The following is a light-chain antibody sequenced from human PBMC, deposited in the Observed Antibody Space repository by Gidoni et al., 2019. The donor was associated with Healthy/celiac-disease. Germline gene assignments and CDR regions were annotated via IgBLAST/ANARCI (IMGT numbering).Light chain of an antibody. V-gene: IGKV3-20*01. J-gene: IGKJ4*01. CDR1: QSVSSSS. CDR3: QQYGSSPLT. Sequence: EIVLTQSPGTLSLSPGERATLPCRASQSVSSSSLAWYQQKPGQAPRLLIYGASSRATGIPARFSGIGSGTAFPLTISRLEPEDFAVYYCQQYGSSPLTFGGGTKVEIK. CDR2: GAS.